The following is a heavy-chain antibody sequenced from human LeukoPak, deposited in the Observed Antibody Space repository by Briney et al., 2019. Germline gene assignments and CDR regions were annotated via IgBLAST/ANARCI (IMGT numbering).Heavy chain of an antibody. CDR1: GFTFSSYG. V-gene: IGHV3-30*03. D-gene: IGHD3-10*01. CDR2: ISYDGSNK. J-gene: IGHJ4*02. Sequence: GASLRLSCAASGFTFSSYGMHWVRQAPGKGLEWVAVISYDGSNKYYADSVKGRFTISRDNSKNTLYLQMNSLRAEDTAVYYCAVLWFGELWSFDYWGQGTLVTVSS. CDR3: AVLWFGELWSFDY.